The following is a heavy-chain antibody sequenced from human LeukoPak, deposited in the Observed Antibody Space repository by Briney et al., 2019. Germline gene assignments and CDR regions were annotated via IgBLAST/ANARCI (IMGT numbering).Heavy chain of an antibody. V-gene: IGHV4-34*01. Sequence: SETLSLTCAVYGGSFSGYYWSWIRQPPGKGLEWIGEINHSGSTNYNPSLKSRVTISVDASKNQFSLKLSSVTAADTAVYYCARTRRAYYDILTGYPYDYWGQGTLVTVSS. CDR2: INHSGST. D-gene: IGHD3-9*01. CDR3: ARTRRAYYDILTGYPYDY. CDR1: GGSFSGYY. J-gene: IGHJ4*02.